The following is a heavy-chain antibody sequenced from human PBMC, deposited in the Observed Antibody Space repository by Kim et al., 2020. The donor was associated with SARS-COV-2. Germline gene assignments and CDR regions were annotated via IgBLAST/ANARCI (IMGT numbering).Heavy chain of an antibody. V-gene: IGHV3-11*03. J-gene: IGHJ4*02. CDR3: ASYCSGGSCSPDY. Sequence: GGSLRLSCAASGFTFSDYYMSWIRQAPGKGLEWVSYISSSSSYTNYADSVKGRLTISRDNAKNSLYLQMNSLRAEDTAVYYCASYCSGGSCSPDYWGQGTLVTVSS. CDR1: GFTFSDYY. CDR2: ISSSSSYT. D-gene: IGHD2-15*01.